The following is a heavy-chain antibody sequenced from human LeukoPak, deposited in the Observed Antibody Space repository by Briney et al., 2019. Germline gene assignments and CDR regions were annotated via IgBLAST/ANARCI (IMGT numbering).Heavy chain of an antibody. D-gene: IGHD6-19*01. J-gene: IGHJ5*02. CDR3: ARAGSRNWFDP. CDR1: GFTFSSYG. V-gene: IGHV3-33*01. CDR2: IWYDGSNK. Sequence: GGSLRLSCAASGFTFSSYGMHWVRQAPGKGLEWVAVIWYDGSNKYYANSVKGRFTISRDNSKNTLYLQMNSLRAEDTAVYYCARAGSRNWFDPWGQGTLVTVSS.